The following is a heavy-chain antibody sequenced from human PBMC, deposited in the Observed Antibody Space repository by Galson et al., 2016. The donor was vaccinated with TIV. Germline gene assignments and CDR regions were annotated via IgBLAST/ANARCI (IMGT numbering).Heavy chain of an antibody. J-gene: IGHJ5*02. D-gene: IGHD2-2*01. CDR1: GYTFTSYH. V-gene: IGHV1-8*02. Sequence: SLKVSCKASGYTFTSYHINWVRQATGQGLEWMGWINPDSGNTGYVQKFQGRVTMTRNISASTVYMELSSLRSEDTAVYYCARSWSVVAPNWVDPWGQGTLVTVSS. CDR3: ARSWSVVAPNWVDP. CDR2: INPDSGNT.